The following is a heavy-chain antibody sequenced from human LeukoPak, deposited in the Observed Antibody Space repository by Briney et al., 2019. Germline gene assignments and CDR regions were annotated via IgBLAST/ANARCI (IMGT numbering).Heavy chain of an antibody. D-gene: IGHD3-16*02. CDR2: INPNSGGT. Sequence: ASVKVSCKASGYTFTGYYMHWVRQAPGQGLEWMGWINPNSGGTNYAQKFQGRVTMTRDTSISTAYMELSRLRSDDTAVYYCARDPFMITFGGVIVIPDGAFDIWGQGTMVTVSS. J-gene: IGHJ3*02. V-gene: IGHV1-2*02. CDR1: GYTFTGYY. CDR3: ARDPFMITFGGVIVIPDGAFDI.